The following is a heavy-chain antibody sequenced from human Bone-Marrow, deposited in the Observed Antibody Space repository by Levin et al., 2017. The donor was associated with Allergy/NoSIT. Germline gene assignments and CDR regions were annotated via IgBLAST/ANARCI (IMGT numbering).Heavy chain of an antibody. CDR2: SYFSGST. Sequence: SCTVSGDSINSYYWGWIRQPPGKGLEFVGFSYFSGSTHYNPSLKSRVSILVDTSKNHFSLRLTSVTAADTAVYFCARFPVPVKAYAADIWGQGTLVSVSS. J-gene: IGHJ3*02. D-gene: IGHD3-16*02. CDR3: ARFPVPVKAYAADI. CDR1: GDSINSYY. V-gene: IGHV4-59*08.